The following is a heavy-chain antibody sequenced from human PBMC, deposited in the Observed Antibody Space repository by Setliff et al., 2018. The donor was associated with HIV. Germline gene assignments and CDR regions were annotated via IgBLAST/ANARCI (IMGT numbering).Heavy chain of an antibody. CDR2: IRYDDTYK. CDR1: AFTFSSYG. V-gene: IGHV3-30*02. CDR3: AKNLYRSPWSPLDC. D-gene: IGHD6-19*01. J-gene: IGHJ4*02. Sequence: GGSLRLSCAASAFTFSSYGMHGVRQAPGKGLEWVAFIRYDDTYKFYADSVKGRFTISRDNSTNTLYLQMNSLRVVDTAVYFCAKNLYRSPWSPLDCWGQGALVTVSS.